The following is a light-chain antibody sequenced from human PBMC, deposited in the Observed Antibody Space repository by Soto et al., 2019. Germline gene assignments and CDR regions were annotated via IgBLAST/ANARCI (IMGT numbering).Light chain of an antibody. CDR3: SSYTSNTHYV. V-gene: IGLV2-14*03. Sequence: QSALTQPASVSGSPGQSITISCTGTSSDVGGYNHVSWYQQHPGKAPKLMIYDVSNRPSGVSNRFSGSKSGNTAALTISALQADDEADYYCSSYTSNTHYVFGTGTKVTVL. CDR2: DVS. CDR1: SSDVGGYNH. J-gene: IGLJ1*01.